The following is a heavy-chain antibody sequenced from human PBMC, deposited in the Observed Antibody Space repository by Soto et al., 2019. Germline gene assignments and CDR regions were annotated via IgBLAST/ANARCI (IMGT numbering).Heavy chain of an antibody. V-gene: IGHV3-21*01. CDR2: ISSSSSYI. D-gene: IGHD2-2*01. CDR1: GFTFSSYS. CDR3: ARDSPDKLGYCSSTSCLKRGYYYGMDV. J-gene: IGHJ6*02. Sequence: PGGSLRLSCAASGFTFSSYSMNWVRQAPGKGLEWVSSISSSSSYIYYADSVKGRFTISRDNAKNSLYLQMNSLGAEDTAVYYCARDSPDKLGYCSSTSCLKRGYYYGMDVWGQGTTVTVSS.